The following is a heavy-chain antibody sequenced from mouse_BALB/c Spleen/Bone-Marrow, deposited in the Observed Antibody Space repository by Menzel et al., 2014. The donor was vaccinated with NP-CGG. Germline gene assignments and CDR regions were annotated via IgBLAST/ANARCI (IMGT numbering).Heavy chain of an antibody. CDR3: ALYGNYAGN. D-gene: IGHD2-1*01. Sequence: QVQLKESGAELVRPGSSVKISCKASGYAFSSYWMNWVKQRPGQGLEWIGQIYPGDGDTDYNGKFKGKATLTADKSSSTAYMQLSRLTSEDSAVYFCALYGNYAGNWGRGTLVTVSA. V-gene: IGHV1-80*01. J-gene: IGHJ3*01. CDR2: IYPGDGDT. CDR1: GYAFSSYW.